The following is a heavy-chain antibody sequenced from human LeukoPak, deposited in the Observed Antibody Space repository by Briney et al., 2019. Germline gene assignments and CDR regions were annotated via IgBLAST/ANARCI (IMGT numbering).Heavy chain of an antibody. CDR3: AKEVSPRVATSLDL. Sequence: GGSLRLSCAASGFTFSNYGMHWVRQAPGKGLEWVAFISYDGSNKYYADSVKGRFTISRDNSKNTLNLQMNSLRDEDTAVYYCAKEVSPRVATSLDLWGQGTLVTVSS. J-gene: IGHJ4*02. D-gene: IGHD5-24*01. V-gene: IGHV3-30*18. CDR2: ISYDGSNK. CDR1: GFTFSNYG.